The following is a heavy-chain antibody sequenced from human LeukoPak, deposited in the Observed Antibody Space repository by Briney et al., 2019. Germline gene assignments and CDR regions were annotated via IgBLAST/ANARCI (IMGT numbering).Heavy chain of an antibody. CDR1: GGTFSSYT. CDR3: ARDSRATTFDY. J-gene: IGHJ4*02. Sequence: SVKVSCKASGGTFSSYTISWVRQAPGQGLEWMGRIILILGIANYAQKFQGRVTITADKSTSTAYMELSSLRSEDTAVYYCARDSRATTFDYWGQGTLVTVSS. D-gene: IGHD1-26*01. CDR2: IILILGIA. V-gene: IGHV1-69*04.